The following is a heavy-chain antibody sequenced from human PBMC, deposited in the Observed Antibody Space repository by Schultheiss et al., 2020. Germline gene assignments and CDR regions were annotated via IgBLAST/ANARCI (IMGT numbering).Heavy chain of an antibody. CDR3: AKDTPKGPQYYYYYGMDV. D-gene: IGHD1-14*01. Sequence: GGSLRLSCAASGFTFSSYSMHWVRQAPGKGLEWVAVIWYDGRNKYYADSVKGRFTISRDNSKNTLYLQMNSLRAEDTAVYYCAKDTPKGPQYYYYYGMDVWGQGTTVTVSS. J-gene: IGHJ6*02. V-gene: IGHV3-30*02. CDR1: GFTFSSYS. CDR2: IWYDGRNK.